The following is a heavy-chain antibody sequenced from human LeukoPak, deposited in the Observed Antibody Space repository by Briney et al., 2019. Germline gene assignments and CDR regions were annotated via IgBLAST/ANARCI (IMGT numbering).Heavy chain of an antibody. Sequence: SETLSLTCTVSGGSISSYYWSWIRRPPGKGLEWIGYIYYSGSTNYNPSLKSRVTISVDTSKNQFSLKLSSVTAADTAVYYCARGQNYDFWSGYSPEGAFDIWGQGTMVTVSS. CDR3: ARGQNYDFWSGYSPEGAFDI. CDR1: GGSISSYY. J-gene: IGHJ3*02. CDR2: IYYSGST. D-gene: IGHD3-3*01. V-gene: IGHV4-59*01.